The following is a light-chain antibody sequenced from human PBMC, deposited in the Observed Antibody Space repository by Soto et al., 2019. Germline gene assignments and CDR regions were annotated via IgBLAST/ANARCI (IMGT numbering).Light chain of an antibody. CDR3: QAYDNNLGGSYV. V-gene: IGLV1-40*01. Sequence: QSVLTQPPSVSGAPGQRVTVSCTGSSSNIGGLYGVQWYQQRPGTAPKLLIYLNHNRPSGVPDRFSGSKSGTSASLAITGLQAEDEGDYYCQAYDNNLGGSYVFGPGTKVTVL. CDR2: LNH. J-gene: IGLJ1*01. CDR1: SSNIGGLYG.